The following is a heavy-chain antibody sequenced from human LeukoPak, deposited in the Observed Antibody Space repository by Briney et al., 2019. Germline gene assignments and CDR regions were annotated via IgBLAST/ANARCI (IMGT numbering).Heavy chain of an antibody. J-gene: IGHJ4*02. CDR1: GVTFSDYW. Sequence: GGSLRLSCAAAGVTFSDYWMSWVRQAPGKGLEGWANIKEDGSEKYYVDSLESRCTVSRYNAKSSLYLQMTSLRPEDTAVYYCARDPAAWDYWGQGTLVTVSS. D-gene: IGHD6-13*01. CDR3: ARDPAAWDY. V-gene: IGHV3-7*01. CDR2: IKEDGSEK.